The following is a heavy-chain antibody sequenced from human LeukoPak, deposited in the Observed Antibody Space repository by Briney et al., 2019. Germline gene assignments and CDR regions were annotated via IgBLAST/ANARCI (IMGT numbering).Heavy chain of an antibody. Sequence: GGSLRLSCVASELGVSSNYMSWIRQAPGKGLEWVSIIYTGGGTKYADSVKGRFTIPRDNSKNTLYLQMNNVRAEDTAVYYCARVEGGDYGGKLDYWGQGTLVTVSS. V-gene: IGHV3-53*01. J-gene: IGHJ4*02. CDR2: IYTGGGT. D-gene: IGHD4-23*01. CDR3: ARVEGGDYGGKLDY. CDR1: ELGVSSNY.